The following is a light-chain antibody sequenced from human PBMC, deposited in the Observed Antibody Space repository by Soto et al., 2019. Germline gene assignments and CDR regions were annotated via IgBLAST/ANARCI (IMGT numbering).Light chain of an antibody. CDR1: SSDVGLYNY. CDR2: DVT. CDR3: SSFTTSSTYV. V-gene: IGLV2-14*01. J-gene: IGLJ1*01. Sequence: ALTQPASVSGSPGQSIAISCTGTSSDVGLYNYVSWYQQHPDKVPKLIIYDVTNRPSGVSDRFSGSKSGNTASLTISGLQADDEADYYCSSFTTSSTYVFGTGTKVTVL.